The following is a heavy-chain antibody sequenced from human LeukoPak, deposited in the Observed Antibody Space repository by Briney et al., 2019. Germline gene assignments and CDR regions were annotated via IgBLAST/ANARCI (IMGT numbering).Heavy chain of an antibody. V-gene: IGHV1-2*02. CDR2: INSNSGGT. CDR1: GYTFTGYY. Sequence: ASVKVSCKASGYTFTGYYLHWVRQAPGQGLEWMGWINSNSGGTNYAQKFQGRVTMTRDTSISTAYMDLSRLRSDDTAVYYWASASPWLVATGADAFDIWGQGTMVTVSS. D-gene: IGHD6-19*01. CDR3: ASASPWLVATGADAFDI. J-gene: IGHJ3*02.